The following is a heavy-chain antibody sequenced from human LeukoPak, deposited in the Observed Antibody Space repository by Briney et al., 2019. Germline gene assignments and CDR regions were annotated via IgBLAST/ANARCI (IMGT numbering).Heavy chain of an antibody. CDR1: GFVFHDYS. J-gene: IGHJ4*02. V-gene: IGHV3-21*01. CDR3: AREGLYNYGYVYGY. D-gene: IGHD5-18*01. CDR2: ISSSSSYI. Sequence: GGSLRLSCVGSGFVFHDYSMTWVRQAPGKGLEWVSSISSSSSYIYYTDSLKGRFTISRDNAKKSLYLQMNSLRAEDTAVYFCAREGLYNYGYVYGYWGQGTLVTVSS.